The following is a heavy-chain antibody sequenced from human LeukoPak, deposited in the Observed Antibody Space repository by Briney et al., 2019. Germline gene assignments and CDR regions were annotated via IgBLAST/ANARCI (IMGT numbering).Heavy chain of an antibody. Sequence: ASVKVSCTASGYTFTSYAMHWVRQAPGQRLEWMGWINAGNGNTKYSQKFQGRVTITRDTSASTAYMELSSLRSEDTAVYYCASEGGEWLAFDYWGQGTLVTVSS. CDR2: INAGNGNT. CDR3: ASEGGEWLAFDY. CDR1: GYTFTSYA. J-gene: IGHJ4*02. D-gene: IGHD6-19*01. V-gene: IGHV1-3*01.